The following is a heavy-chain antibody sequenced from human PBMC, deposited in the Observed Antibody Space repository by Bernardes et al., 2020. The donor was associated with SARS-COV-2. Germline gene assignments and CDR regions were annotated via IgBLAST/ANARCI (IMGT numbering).Heavy chain of an antibody. D-gene: IGHD3-3*01. V-gene: IGHV3-53*01. CDR2: IYSGGST. CDR3: ARGGAVFGVAWFDP. Sequence: GGSLRLSCAASGLTVSSNYMSWVRQAPGKGLEWVSVIYSGGSTYYADSVKGRFTISRDNSKNTVYLQMNSLRVEDTAVYHCARGGAVFGVAWFDPWGQGTLVTVSS. J-gene: IGHJ5*02. CDR1: GLTVSSNY.